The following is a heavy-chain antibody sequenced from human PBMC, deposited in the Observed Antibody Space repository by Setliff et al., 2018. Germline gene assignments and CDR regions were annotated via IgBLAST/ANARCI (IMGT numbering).Heavy chain of an antibody. V-gene: IGHV4-61*09. CDR2: IYTSWST. J-gene: IGHJ6*03. CDR3: ARMTGFQYIDV. D-gene: IGHD3-3*01. CDR1: GDSISSRPFY. Sequence: PSETLSLTCTVSGDSISSRPFYWGWFRQPAGKELEWIGQIYTSWSTIYIPSLKSRVTILLDTSKNQFSLTLTSVTAADTAVYYCARMTGFQYIDVWGKGTTVTVSS.